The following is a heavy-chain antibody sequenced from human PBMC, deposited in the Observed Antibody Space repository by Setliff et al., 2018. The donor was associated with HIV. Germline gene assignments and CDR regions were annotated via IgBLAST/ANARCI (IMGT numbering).Heavy chain of an antibody. CDR1: GGSISGHY. CDR3: VRGYCSSTTCYDDYYYMDV. CDR2: IFYTGST. Sequence: KLSETLSLTCTVSGGSISGHYWSWIRQPPGKGLEWIAYIFYTGSTNYNPSLKSRVTISVDTSKNQFFLKLSSVTAADTAVYYCVRGYCSSTTCYDDYYYMDVWGKGSTVTVSS. J-gene: IGHJ6*03. V-gene: IGHV4-59*11. D-gene: IGHD2-2*01.